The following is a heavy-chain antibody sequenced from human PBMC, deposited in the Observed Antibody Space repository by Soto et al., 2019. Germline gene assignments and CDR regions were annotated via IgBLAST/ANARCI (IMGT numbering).Heavy chain of an antibody. J-gene: IGHJ6*02. CDR3: TTPLRGSSGPDYYYYGMDV. CDR2: IKSKTDGGTT. D-gene: IGHD6-19*01. Sequence: PGGSLRLSCAASGFTFSNAWMNWVRQAPGKGLEWVGRIKSKTDGGTTDYAAPVKGRFTISRDDSKNTLYLQMNSLKTEDTAVYYCTTPLRGSSGPDYYYYGMDVWGQGTTVTVS. CDR1: GFTFSNAW. V-gene: IGHV3-15*07.